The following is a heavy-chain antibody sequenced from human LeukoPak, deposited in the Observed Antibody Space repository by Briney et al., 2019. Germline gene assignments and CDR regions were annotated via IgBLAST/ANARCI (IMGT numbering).Heavy chain of an antibody. Sequence: ASVKVPCKXSGYTFTGYYMHWVRQAPGQGLEWMGRINPNSGGTNYAQKFQGRVTMTRDTSISTAYMELSRLRSDDTAVYYCASLSDSGSYFAVDYWGQGTLVTVSS. V-gene: IGHV1-2*06. D-gene: IGHD1-26*01. CDR1: GYTFTGYY. J-gene: IGHJ4*02. CDR3: ASLSDSGSYFAVDY. CDR2: INPNSGGT.